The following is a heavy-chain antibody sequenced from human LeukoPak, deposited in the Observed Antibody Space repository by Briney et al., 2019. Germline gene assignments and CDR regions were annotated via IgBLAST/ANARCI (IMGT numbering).Heavy chain of an antibody. V-gene: IGHV1-24*01. D-gene: IGHD3-3*01. CDR2: FDTEYGET. CDR1: GYTLNELS. Sequence: ASVKVSCTVSGYTLNELSIHWVRQAAATGQELMGGFDTEYGETVYAQKFQGRATMAEATSTDTAYMELSSLRSEDTAVYYCAPLDFWVPSTWGQGTLVTVSS. J-gene: IGHJ5*02. CDR3: APLDFWVPST.